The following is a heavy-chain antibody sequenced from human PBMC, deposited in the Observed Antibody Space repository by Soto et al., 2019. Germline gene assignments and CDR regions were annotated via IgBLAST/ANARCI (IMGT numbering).Heavy chain of an antibody. J-gene: IGHJ2*01. D-gene: IGHD2-21*01. V-gene: IGHV4-30-2*01. CDR1: GGSIRSGGYS. CDR2: IYHSGRT. CDR3: ARGGEHIVVVDGWYFDL. Sequence: QLQLQESGSGLVKPSQTLSLSCAVSGGSIRSGGYSWSWIRQPPGKDLEWIGYIYHSGRTYYNRSLKCRVTISVDRSKNQYSLKLSFVTAADTAVYYWARGGEHIVVVDGWYFDLWGRGTLVTVSS.